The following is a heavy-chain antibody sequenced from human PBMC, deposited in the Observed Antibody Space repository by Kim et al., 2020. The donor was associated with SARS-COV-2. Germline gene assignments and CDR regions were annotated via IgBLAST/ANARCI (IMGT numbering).Heavy chain of an antibody. Sequence: SETLSLTCTVSGGSISSYYWSWIRQPAGKGLEWIGRIYTSGSTNYNPSLKSRVTMSVDTSKNQFSLKLSSVTAADTAVYYCARDRVVQVWGSYRSNWFDPWGQGTLVTVSS. V-gene: IGHV4-4*07. J-gene: IGHJ5*02. CDR1: GGSISSYY. CDR3: ARDRVVQVWGSYRSNWFDP. D-gene: IGHD3-16*02. CDR2: IYTSGST.